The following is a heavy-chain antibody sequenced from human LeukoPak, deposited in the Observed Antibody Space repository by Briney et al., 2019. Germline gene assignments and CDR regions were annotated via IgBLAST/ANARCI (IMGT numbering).Heavy chain of an antibody. D-gene: IGHD7-27*01. CDR2: ISYDGSKK. V-gene: IGHV3-30-3*01. J-gene: IGHJ6*02. CDR3: AGELGYYGMDV. Sequence: PGGSLRLSCAASGFTFSSYAMQWVRHAPGKGLEWVAVISYDGSKKYYADSVKGRFPNSRDNSKNTLYVQMNSLRAEDTAVYYCAGELGYYGMDVWGQGTTVTVSS. CDR1: GFTFSSYA.